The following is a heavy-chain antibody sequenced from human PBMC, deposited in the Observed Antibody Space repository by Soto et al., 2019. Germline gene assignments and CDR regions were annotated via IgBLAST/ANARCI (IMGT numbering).Heavy chain of an antibody. CDR1: GGSISSYY. J-gene: IGHJ4*02. D-gene: IGHD6-13*01. Sequence: PSETLSLTCTVSGGSISSYYWSWIRQPPGKGLEWIGYIYYSGSTNYNPSLKSRVTISVDTSKNQFSLKLSSVTAADTAVYYCARGPSIAAAGISDWGQGTLVTVSS. V-gene: IGHV4-59*01. CDR2: IYYSGST. CDR3: ARGPSIAAAGISD.